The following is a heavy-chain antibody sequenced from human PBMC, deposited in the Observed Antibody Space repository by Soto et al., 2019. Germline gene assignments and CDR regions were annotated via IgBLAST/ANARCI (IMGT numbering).Heavy chain of an antibody. CDR3: AREETAWPLAYGLDV. V-gene: IGHV3-21*01. D-gene: IGHD2-21*02. Sequence: GGSLRLSCAASGFTFSGYIMNWVRQAPGKGLEWVASISTRSDIYYADSVKGRFTISRDNAKNSVSLQMNSLRAEDTAVYYCAREETAWPLAYGLDVWGQGTPITVSS. CDR2: ISTRSDI. CDR1: GFTFSGYI. J-gene: IGHJ6*02.